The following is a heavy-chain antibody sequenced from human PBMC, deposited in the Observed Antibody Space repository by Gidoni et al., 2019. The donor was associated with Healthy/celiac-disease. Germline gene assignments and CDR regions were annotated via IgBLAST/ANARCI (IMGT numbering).Heavy chain of an antibody. CDR2: ISYDGSNK. CDR1: GLPFSSYA. D-gene: IGHD3-16*02. Sequence: VQLVESGGGVVQHGRPLRLPCAADGLPFSSYAMHWVLQALGKGLEWMGVISYDGSNKYCADSVKGRFTIARDNSKNTLYLQMNSLRAEDTAVYSGARDRSITCGGVIVMCYWGQGTLVTVSS. V-gene: IGHV3-30-3*01. CDR3: ARDRSITCGGVIVMCY. J-gene: IGHJ4*02.